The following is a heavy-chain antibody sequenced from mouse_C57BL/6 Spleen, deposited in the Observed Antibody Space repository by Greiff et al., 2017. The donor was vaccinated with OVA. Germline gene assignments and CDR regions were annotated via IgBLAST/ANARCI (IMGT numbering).Heavy chain of an antibody. CDR2: IYPRDGST. CDR1: GYTFTSYD. J-gene: IGHJ2*01. Sequence: QVQLQQSGPELVKPGASVKLSCKASGYTFTSYDINWVKQRPGQGLEWIGWIYPRDGSTKYNEKFKGKATLTVDTSSSTAYMELHSLTCEDSAVYVGASSGTMVTMGEYFDDWGKGTTLTVSS. D-gene: IGHD2-2*01. V-gene: IGHV1-85*01. CDR3: ASSGTMVTMGEYFDD.